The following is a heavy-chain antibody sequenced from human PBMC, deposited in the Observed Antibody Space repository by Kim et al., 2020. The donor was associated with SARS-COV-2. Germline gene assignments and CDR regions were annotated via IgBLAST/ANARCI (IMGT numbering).Heavy chain of an antibody. CDR1: CTRTTSTL. CDR3: ARESSSTAFAT. D-gene: IGHD2-15*01. CDR2: TFYTLTP. J-gene: IGHJ3*02. V-gene: IGHV4-59*11. Sequence: SETLSLTCTLTCTRTTSTLTRTLTRPPSTRTQTLARTFYTLTPTHNPSLTSRLTISVDTSKNQFSLKLSSVTAADTAVYYCARESSSTAFATWAHGTIVPVPS.